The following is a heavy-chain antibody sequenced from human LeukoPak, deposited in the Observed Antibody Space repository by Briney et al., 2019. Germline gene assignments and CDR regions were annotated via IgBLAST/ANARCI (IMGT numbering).Heavy chain of an antibody. CDR1: GDSISYYY. CDR2: IYTSGST. CDR3: ARGPGMVYATLGGYWFDP. V-gene: IGHV4-4*07. J-gene: IGHJ5*02. Sequence: PSETLSLTCSVSGDSISYYYWTWIRQPAGKGLEWIGRIYTSGSTNYNPSLKSRVTISVDTSKNQFSLKLSSVTAADTAVYYCARGPGMVYATLGGYWFDPWGQGTLVTVSS. D-gene: IGHD2-8*01.